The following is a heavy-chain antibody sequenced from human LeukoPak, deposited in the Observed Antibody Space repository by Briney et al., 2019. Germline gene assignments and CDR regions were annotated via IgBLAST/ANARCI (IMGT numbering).Heavy chain of an antibody. CDR2: ISGSGGST. Sequence: GGSLRLSCAASGFTFSSYAMSWVRQAPGEGVEWVSAISGSGGSTYYADSVKGRFTISRDNSKNTLYLQMNSLRAEDTAVYYCARAWDQWSRDAFDIWGQGTMVTVSS. D-gene: IGHD3-10*01. J-gene: IGHJ3*02. V-gene: IGHV3-23*01. CDR3: ARAWDQWSRDAFDI. CDR1: GFTFSSYA.